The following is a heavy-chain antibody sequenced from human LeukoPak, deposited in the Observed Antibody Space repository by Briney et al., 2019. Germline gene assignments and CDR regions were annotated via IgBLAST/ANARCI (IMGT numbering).Heavy chain of an antibody. V-gene: IGHV3-7*01. CDR2: IKTDASEK. D-gene: IGHD4-11*01. Sequence: GGSLRLSCETSGFIFSNCWMTWVRQAPGKGLEWVANIKTDASEKYHADSVRGRFTISRDNAKMSLYLQMNSLRVEDTAVYYCATYSTRNAREFQSWGQGTLVTVSS. J-gene: IGHJ1*01. CDR1: GFIFSNCW. CDR3: ATYSTRNAREFQS.